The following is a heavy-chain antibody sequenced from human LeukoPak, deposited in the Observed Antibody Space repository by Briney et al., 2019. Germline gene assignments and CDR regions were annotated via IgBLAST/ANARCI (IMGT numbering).Heavy chain of an antibody. Sequence: ASVKVSCKASGGTFNNYAISWVRQAPGQGLEWMGRIVPILGIANYAQEFQGRLIITADKATSSAHMELSSLRSEDTAVYYCARDQGDNSYGYYAIWYAFDVWGQGTMVTVSS. CDR3: ARDQGDNSYGYYAIWYAFDV. J-gene: IGHJ3*01. CDR2: IVPILGIA. V-gene: IGHV1-69*04. CDR1: GGTFNNYA. D-gene: IGHD5-18*01.